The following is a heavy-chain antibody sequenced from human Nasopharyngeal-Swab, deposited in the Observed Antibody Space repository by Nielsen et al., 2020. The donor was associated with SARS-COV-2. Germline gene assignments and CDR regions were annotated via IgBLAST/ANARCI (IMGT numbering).Heavy chain of an antibody. V-gene: IGHV3-7*05. Sequence: GESLKISCAASGFTFSSYWMSWVRQAPGKGLEWVANIKQDGSEKYYVDSVKGRFTISRDNAKNSLYLQMNSLRAEDTAVYYCARDPYDYVWGSYRYGDYWGQGTLVTVSS. CDR3: ARDPYDYVWGSYRYGDY. D-gene: IGHD3-16*02. J-gene: IGHJ4*02. CDR1: GFTFSSYW. CDR2: IKQDGSEK.